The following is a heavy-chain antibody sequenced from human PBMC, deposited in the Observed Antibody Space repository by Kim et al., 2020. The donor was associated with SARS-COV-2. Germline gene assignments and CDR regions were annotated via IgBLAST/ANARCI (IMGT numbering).Heavy chain of an antibody. CDR2: MNPNSGNT. J-gene: IGHJ5*02. CDR3: ARRYYDSSGIRRFDP. CDR1: GYTFTSYD. Sequence: ASVKVSCKASGYTFTSYDINWVRQATGQGLEWMGWMNPNSGNTGYAQKFQGRVTMTRNTSISTAYMELSSLRSEDTAVYYCARRYYDSSGIRRFDPWGQGTLVTVSS. D-gene: IGHD3-22*01. V-gene: IGHV1-8*01.